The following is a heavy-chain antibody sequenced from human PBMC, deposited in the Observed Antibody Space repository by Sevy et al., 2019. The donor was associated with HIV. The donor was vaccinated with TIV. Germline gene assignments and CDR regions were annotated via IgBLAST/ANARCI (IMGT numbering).Heavy chain of an antibody. CDR3: ANAYSGSYSHSYLYALDV. Sequence: GGSLRLSCAASGFTFTNYAIHWVRQAPGKGLEWVAVISYDGSNKYYADSVKGRFTISRDNSKNTVYLEMNRLRNEDTAIYFCANAYSGSYSHSYLYALDVWGQGTTVTVSS. CDR1: GFTFTNYA. J-gene: IGHJ6*02. V-gene: IGHV3-30-3*01. CDR2: ISYDGSNK. D-gene: IGHD1-26*01.